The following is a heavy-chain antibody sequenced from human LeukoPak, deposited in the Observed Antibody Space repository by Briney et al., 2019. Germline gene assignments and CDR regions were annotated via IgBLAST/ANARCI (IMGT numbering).Heavy chain of an antibody. V-gene: IGHV3-23*01. CDR2: LSGSAGGT. Sequence: GGSLRLSCTASGFTFSNYAISWVRQAPGKGLEWVSALSGSAGGTYYADSVKGRFTISRDNSKNTLYLQMNSLRAEDTAVYYCARDPKNPIFGVVTPAEYFQHWGQGTLVTVSS. CDR3: ARDPKNPIFGVVTPAEYFQH. CDR1: GFTFSNYA. D-gene: IGHD3-3*01. J-gene: IGHJ1*01.